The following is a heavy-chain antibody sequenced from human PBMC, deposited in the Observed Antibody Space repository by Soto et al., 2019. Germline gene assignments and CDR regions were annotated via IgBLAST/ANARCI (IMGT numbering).Heavy chain of an antibody. CDR3: ARAPRGNYGYPSYFDY. D-gene: IGHD3-10*01. J-gene: IGHJ4*02. CDR2: IYYSGST. Sequence: SETLSLTCTVSGGSISSYYWSWIRQPPGKGLEWIGYIYYSGSTNYNPSLKSRVTISVDTSKNQFSLKLSSVTAADTAVYYCARAPRGNYGYPSYFDYWGQGTRVTVSS. CDR1: GGSISSYY. V-gene: IGHV4-59*01.